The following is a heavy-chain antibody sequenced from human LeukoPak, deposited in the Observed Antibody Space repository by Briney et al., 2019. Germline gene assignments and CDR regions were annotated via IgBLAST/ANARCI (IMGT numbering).Heavy chain of an antibody. CDR2: IRYDKSNE. D-gene: IGHD5-24*01. CDR1: GFIFSNFG. J-gene: IGHJ5*02. CDR3: ARDYSSGYHSDGPRFDP. V-gene: IGHV3-30*02. Sequence: GGSLRLSCTVSGFIFSNFGMHWVRQAPGKGLEWLAYIRYDKSNEYYADFVKGRVTISRDNSTNVLYLQMNSLRPEDTALYFCARDYSSGYHSDGPRFDPWGQGTLVTVSS.